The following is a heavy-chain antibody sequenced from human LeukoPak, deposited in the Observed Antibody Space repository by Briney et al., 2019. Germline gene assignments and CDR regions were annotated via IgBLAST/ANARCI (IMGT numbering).Heavy chain of an antibody. CDR3: VSHSDPLPRHSFGH. CDR2: IDSGVNT. J-gene: IGHJ4*02. CDR1: GFTVSSYY. Sequence: GGSLRLSCAASGFTVSSYYMSWVRQAPGKGLEWVSIIDSGVNTYYADSVRGRFTISRDNSKNTLSLQMNNLRADDTAVYYCVSHSDPLPRHSFGHWEKGTVVSAPS. D-gene: IGHD1-14*01. V-gene: IGHV3-53*01.